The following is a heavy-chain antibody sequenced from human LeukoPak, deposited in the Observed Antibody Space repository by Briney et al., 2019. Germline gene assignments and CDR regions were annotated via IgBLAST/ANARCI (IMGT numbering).Heavy chain of an antibody. J-gene: IGHJ4*02. CDR2: ISGSGGNT. CDR1: GFTFSSHA. D-gene: IGHD1-1*01. V-gene: IGHV3-23*01. Sequence: PGGSLRLSCAASGFTFSSHAMSWVRQAPGKGLEWVSAISGSGGNTYYADSVKGRFTISRDNSKNTLYLQMSSLRAEDTAVYYCAKRYNWNDGGHFDYWGQGTLVTFSS. CDR3: AKRYNWNDGGHFDY.